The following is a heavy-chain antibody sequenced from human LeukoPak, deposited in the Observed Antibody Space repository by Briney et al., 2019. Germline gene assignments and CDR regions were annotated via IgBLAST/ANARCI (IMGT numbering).Heavy chain of an antibody. Sequence: GRSLRLSCAASGFTFSSYGMHWVRQAPGKGLEWVAVISYDGSNKYYADSVKGRFTISRDNSKNTLYLQMNSLRAEDTAVYYCARGHGDDYVWGSWGQGTLVTVST. D-gene: IGHD3-16*01. CDR2: ISYDGSNK. CDR1: GFTFSSYG. V-gene: IGHV3-30*03. J-gene: IGHJ4*02. CDR3: ARGHGDDYVWGS.